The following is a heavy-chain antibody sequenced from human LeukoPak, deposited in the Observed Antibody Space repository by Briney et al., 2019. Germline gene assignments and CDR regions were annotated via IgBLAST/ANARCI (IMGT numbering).Heavy chain of an antibody. CDR2: INHSGST. V-gene: IGHV4-34*01. Sequence: SETLSLTCAVYGGSFSGYYWSWIRQPPGKGLEWIGEINHSGSTNYNPSLRSRVTMSEDTSNNQFSLKLTSVTAADTAVYYCARGLGEGYPDYWGPGTLVTVSS. CDR3: ARGLGEGYPDY. J-gene: IGHJ4*02. D-gene: IGHD5-24*01. CDR1: GGSFSGYY.